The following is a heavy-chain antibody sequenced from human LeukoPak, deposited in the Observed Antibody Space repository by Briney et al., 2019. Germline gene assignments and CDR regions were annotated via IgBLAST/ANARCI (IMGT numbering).Heavy chain of an antibody. CDR3: ATRKTGTTWGGWFDP. V-gene: IGHV5-51*01. Sequence: ESLKTSCKGSGYSSTSYWSAWVPQIPGKGLEGMGIINPGEPHTKNSPSFHGQVTISADKSISTAYLQWSSLKASDTAIYYCATRKTGTTWGGWFDPWGQGTLVTVSS. D-gene: IGHD1-7*01. CDR2: INPGEPHT. CDR1: GYSSTSYW. J-gene: IGHJ5*02.